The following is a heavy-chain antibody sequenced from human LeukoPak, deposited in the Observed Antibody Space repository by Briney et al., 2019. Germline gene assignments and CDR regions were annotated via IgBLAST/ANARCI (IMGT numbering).Heavy chain of an antibody. Sequence: SETLSLTCAVYGGSFSGYYWSWIRQLPGKGLEGIGEINHSGSTNYNPTLKSRVTISVDTSKNQFSLKLSSVTAADTAVYYCARDHYDSSGYYYHSQPLEWGQGTLVTVSS. CDR3: ARDHYDSSGYYYHSQPLE. CDR2: INHSGST. V-gene: IGHV4-34*01. CDR1: GGSFSGYY. J-gene: IGHJ4*02. D-gene: IGHD3-22*01.